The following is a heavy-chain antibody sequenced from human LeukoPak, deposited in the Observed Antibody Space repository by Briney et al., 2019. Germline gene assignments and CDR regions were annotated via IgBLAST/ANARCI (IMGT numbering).Heavy chain of an antibody. Sequence: GGSLRLSCAASGFTFSSYAMSWVRQAPGKGLEWVSAISGSGGSTYYADSVKGRVTISRDNSKNTLYLQMNSLRAEDTAVYYCAKPETYKTTVTTFDYWGQGTLVTVSS. V-gene: IGHV3-23*01. CDR2: ISGSGGST. J-gene: IGHJ4*02. D-gene: IGHD4-17*01. CDR1: GFTFSSYA. CDR3: AKPETYKTTVTTFDY.